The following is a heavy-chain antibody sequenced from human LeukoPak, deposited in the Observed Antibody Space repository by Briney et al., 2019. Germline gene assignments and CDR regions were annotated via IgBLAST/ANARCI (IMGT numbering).Heavy chain of an antibody. Sequence: GGSLRLSCSASGFILRSHAMHWVRQAPGKGLEYVSRISDNGGSTYYADSVKGRFTISRDNSKNTLYLQMSSLRAVDTAVYYCATRYHWGQGTLVTVSS. J-gene: IGHJ5*02. CDR2: ISDNGGST. CDR3: ATRYH. CDR1: GFILRSHA. V-gene: IGHV3-64D*06.